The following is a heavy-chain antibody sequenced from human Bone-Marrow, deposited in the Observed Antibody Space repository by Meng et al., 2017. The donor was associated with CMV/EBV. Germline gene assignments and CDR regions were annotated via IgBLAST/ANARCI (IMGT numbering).Heavy chain of an antibody. CDR3: TRDLMDV. CDR2: IRSETYGATT. Sequence: GESLKISCTVSGFTFGDYAMSWVRQAPGKGLEWVGFIRSETYGATTEYAASVKGRCTISRDDSKSIAYLQMNSLKIEDTALYYCTRDLMDVWGQGTTVTFYS. J-gene: IGHJ6*01. CDR1: GFTFGDYA. V-gene: IGHV3-49*04.